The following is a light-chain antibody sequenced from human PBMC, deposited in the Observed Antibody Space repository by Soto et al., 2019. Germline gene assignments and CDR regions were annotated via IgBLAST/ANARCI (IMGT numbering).Light chain of an antibody. Sequence: QSALTQPASVSGSPGQSITISCTGTSSDVGSYNLVSWYQQHPGKAPKLMIYERSKRPSGVSNRFSGSKSGNTASLTISGLQAEDEADYYCCSYAGSSPWVFGGGTKLTVL. CDR2: ERS. CDR3: CSYAGSSPWV. J-gene: IGLJ3*02. V-gene: IGLV2-23*01. CDR1: SSDVGSYNL.